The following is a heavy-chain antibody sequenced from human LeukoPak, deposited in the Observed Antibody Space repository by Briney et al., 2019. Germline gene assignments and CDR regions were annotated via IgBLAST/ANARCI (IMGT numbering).Heavy chain of an antibody. CDR3: AKASAMIVVVSKHFDY. V-gene: IGHV3-23*01. Sequence: GGSLRLSCTASGFTFGDYAMTWVRQAPGKGLEWVSAISGSGGSTYYADSVKGRFTISRDNSKNTLYLQMNSLRAEDTAVYYCAKASAMIVVVSKHFDYWGQGTLATVSS. J-gene: IGHJ4*02. CDR1: GFTFGDYA. D-gene: IGHD3-22*01. CDR2: ISGSGGST.